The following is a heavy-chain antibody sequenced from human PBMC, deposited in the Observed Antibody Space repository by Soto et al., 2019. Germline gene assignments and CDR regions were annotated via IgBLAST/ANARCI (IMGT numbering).Heavy chain of an antibody. CDR3: ARTVYSPGTYDY. J-gene: IGHJ4*02. V-gene: IGHV1-8*01. CDR2: MNPNSGNT. Sequence: VASVKVSCKASGYTFTSYDINWGRQATGQGLEWMGWMNPNSGNTGYAQKFQGRITMTRNTSISTAYMELSSLRSEDTAVYYCARTVYSPGTYDYWGQGTLVTVSS. D-gene: IGHD1-26*01. CDR1: GYTFTSYD.